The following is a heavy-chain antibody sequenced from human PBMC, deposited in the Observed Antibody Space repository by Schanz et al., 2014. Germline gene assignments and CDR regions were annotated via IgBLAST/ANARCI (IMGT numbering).Heavy chain of an antibody. Sequence: EVQLLESGGGLVQPGGSLRLSCAASGFTFSSYAMSWVRQAPGKGLEWVSAISGGGGTTYYADSVKGRFTISRDNSKTTLYLQMNSLRAEDTAVYYCAKDRSWDYDSSGYFDYWGQGTLVTVSS. CDR2: ISGGGGTT. CDR3: AKDRSWDYDSSGYFDY. J-gene: IGHJ4*02. CDR1: GFTFSSYA. V-gene: IGHV3-23*01. D-gene: IGHD3-22*01.